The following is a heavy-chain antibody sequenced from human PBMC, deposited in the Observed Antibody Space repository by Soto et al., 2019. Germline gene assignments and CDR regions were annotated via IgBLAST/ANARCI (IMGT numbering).Heavy chain of an antibody. CDR1: GFTFNNYA. V-gene: IGHV3-23*01. Sequence: EVQLLESGGGLVQPGGSRSISCTASGFTFNNYAMAWVRHAPGKGLEWVSGISGSGENTNYADSVKGRFTISRDKSKNTLYLQMERLRAEDTALYYCAKDYGVRGIMTNLLDSWGQGTLVTVSS. D-gene: IGHD3-10*01. J-gene: IGHJ4*02. CDR2: ISGSGENT. CDR3: AKDYGVRGIMTNLLDS.